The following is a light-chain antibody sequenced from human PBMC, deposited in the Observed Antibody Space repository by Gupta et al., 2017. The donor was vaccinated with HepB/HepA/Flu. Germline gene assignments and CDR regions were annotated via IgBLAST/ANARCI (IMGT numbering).Light chain of an antibody. V-gene: IGKV1-5*03. CDR2: KAS. J-gene: IGKJ1*01. Sequence: DIQMTQSPSTLSASVGDTVTITCRSSQNINNWLAWYQQKPGKAPKLLISKASSLQSGVPTTFSGSGSGTEFTLVISSLQPDDFATYYCQQYNSFSTFGQGTRVEIE. CDR3: QQYNSFST. CDR1: QNINNW.